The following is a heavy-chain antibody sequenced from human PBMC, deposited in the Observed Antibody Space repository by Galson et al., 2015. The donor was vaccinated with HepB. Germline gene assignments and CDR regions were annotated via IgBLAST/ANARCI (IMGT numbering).Heavy chain of an antibody. D-gene: IGHD6-13*01. CDR2: IDPSDSYT. V-gene: IGHV5-10-1*01. J-gene: IGHJ3*02. CDR1: GYSFTSYW. CDR3: ASFNSSSWFGDAFDI. Sequence: QSGAEVKKPGESLRISCKGSGYSFTSYWISWVRQMPGKGLEWMGRIDPSDSYTNYSPSFQGHVTISADKSISTAYLQWSSLKASDTAVYYCASFNSSSWFGDAFDIWGQGTMVTVSS.